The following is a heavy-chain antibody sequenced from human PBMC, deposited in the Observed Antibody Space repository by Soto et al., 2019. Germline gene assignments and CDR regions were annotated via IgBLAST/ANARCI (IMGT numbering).Heavy chain of an antibody. V-gene: IGHV5-51*01. J-gene: IGHJ4*02. D-gene: IGHD3-22*01. CDR2: IYPGDSDT. Sequence: GESLKISCKGSGYSFINYCIGWVRQMPGKGLEWMGIIYPGDSDTRYSPSFQGQVTISVDKSISTAYLLWSSLKASDTAIYYCARLPGYDGSAYSPFDYWGQGTLVTVSS. CDR1: GYSFINYC. CDR3: ARLPGYDGSAYSPFDY.